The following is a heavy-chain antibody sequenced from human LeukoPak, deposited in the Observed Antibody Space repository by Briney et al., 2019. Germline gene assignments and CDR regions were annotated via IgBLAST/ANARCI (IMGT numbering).Heavy chain of an antibody. CDR2: IRYDGSNK. D-gene: IGHD6-13*01. V-gene: IGHV3-30*02. J-gene: IGHJ4*02. CDR1: GFTFSSYG. Sequence: QPGGSLRLSCAASGFTFSSYGMHWVRQAPGKGLEWVAFIRYDGSNKYYADSVKGRFTISRDNAKNSLYLQMNSLRAEDTAVYYCAGAAAGTEDYWGQGTLVTVSS. CDR3: AGAAAGTEDY.